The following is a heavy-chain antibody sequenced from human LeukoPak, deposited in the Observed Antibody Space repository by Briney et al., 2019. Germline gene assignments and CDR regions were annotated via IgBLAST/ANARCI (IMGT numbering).Heavy chain of an antibody. CDR2: INAGNGNT. D-gene: IGHD4-17*01. J-gene: IGHJ3*02. V-gene: IGHV1-3*01. CDR3: ARGGDYGDYRLTMIPGHDAFDI. Sequence: GASVKVSCKASGYTFTSYAMHWVRQAPGQRLEWMRWINAGNGNTKYSQKFQGRVTITRDTSASTAYMELSSLRSEDTAVYYCARGGDYGDYRLTMIPGHDAFDIWGQGTMVTVSS. CDR1: GYTFTSYA.